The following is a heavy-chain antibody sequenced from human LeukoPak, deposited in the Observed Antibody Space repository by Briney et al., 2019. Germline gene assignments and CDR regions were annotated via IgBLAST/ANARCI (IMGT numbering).Heavy chain of an antibody. CDR2: IYWNDDK. CDR1: GFSLSTSGVG. J-gene: IGHJ6*03. V-gene: IGHV2-5*01. Sequence: SGPTLVNPTQTLTLTCTFSGFSLSTSGVGVGWIRQPPGKALEWLVVIYWNDDKRYSPSLKSRLTITKDTSKNQVVLTMTNMDPVDTATYYCAQGPFSVFDFWSGHPRGYSYYMDVWGKGTTVTVSS. CDR3: AQGPFSVFDFWSGHPRGYSYYMDV. D-gene: IGHD3-3*01.